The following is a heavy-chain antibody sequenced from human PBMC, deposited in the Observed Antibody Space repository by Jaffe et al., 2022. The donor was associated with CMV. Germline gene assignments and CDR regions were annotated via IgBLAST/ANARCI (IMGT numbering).Heavy chain of an antibody. CDR2: MNPNSGNT. V-gene: IGHV1-8*01. Sequence: QVQLVQSGAEVKKPGASVKVSCKASGYTFTSYDINWVRQATGQGLEWMGWMNPNSGNTGYAQKFQGRVTMTRNTSISTAYMELSSLRSEDTAVYYCARFPTLRDIVVVPAAILDYYYYGMDVWGQGTTVTVSS. D-gene: IGHD2-2*01. CDR3: ARFPTLRDIVVVPAAILDYYYYGMDV. J-gene: IGHJ6*02. CDR1: GYTFTSYD.